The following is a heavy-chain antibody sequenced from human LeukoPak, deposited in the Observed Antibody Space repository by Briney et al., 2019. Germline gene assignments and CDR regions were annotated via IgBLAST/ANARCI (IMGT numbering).Heavy chain of an antibody. CDR2: ISGDGDST. V-gene: IGHV3-23*01. D-gene: IGHD3-10*01. Sequence: GGSLRLSCVASGFTSTSYAMNWVRQAPGKGLEWVSAISGDGDSTYYADSVKRRFTISRDNSKNTLYLQMNSLRAEDTAVYYCAKSITMVRGVSYYFDYWGQGTLVTVSS. CDR1: GFTSTSYA. CDR3: AKSITMVRGVSYYFDY. J-gene: IGHJ4*02.